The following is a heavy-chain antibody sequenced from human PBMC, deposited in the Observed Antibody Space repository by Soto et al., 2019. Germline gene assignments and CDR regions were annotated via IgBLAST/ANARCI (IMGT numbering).Heavy chain of an antibody. CDR2: ISSSGNTI. CDR3: ARLAEITFGGAIANSPNWFDP. J-gene: IGHJ5*02. V-gene: IGHV3-11*01. Sequence: QVQLVESGGGLVKPGGSLRLSCAASGFTFSDYYMSWIRQAPGKGLEWVSSISSSGNTIYYADSVKGRFTISRDNAKNSLYLQMNSLRAEDTAVYFCARLAEITFGGAIANSPNWFDPWGQGTLVTVSS. D-gene: IGHD3-16*02. CDR1: GFTFSDYY.